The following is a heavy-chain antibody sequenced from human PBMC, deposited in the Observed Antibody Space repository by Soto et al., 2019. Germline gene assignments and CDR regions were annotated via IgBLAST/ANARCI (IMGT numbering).Heavy chain of an antibody. CDR3: AKAYAVPAATASFDF. Sequence: QVQLVESGGGLVQPGRSLRVSCAASGSTFSSYGMHWVRQAPGKGLEWVAVISYDGNNKYYTDSVKGRFSVSRDNSKNTLFLQMDSLRAEDTALYYCAKAYAVPAATASFDFWGQGTLVTVSS. CDR2: ISYDGNNK. CDR1: GSTFSSYG. V-gene: IGHV3-30*18. D-gene: IGHD2-2*01. J-gene: IGHJ4*02.